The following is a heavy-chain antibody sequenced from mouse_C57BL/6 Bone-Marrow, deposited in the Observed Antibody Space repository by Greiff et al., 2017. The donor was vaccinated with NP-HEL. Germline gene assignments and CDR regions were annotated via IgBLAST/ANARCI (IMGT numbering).Heavy chain of an antibody. CDR3: ARSPDYFDY. J-gene: IGHJ2*01. V-gene: IGHV1-26*01. CDR1: GYTFTDYY. CDR2: INPNNGGT. Sequence: VQLQQSGPELVKPGASVKISCKASGYTFTDYYMNWVKQSHGKSLEWIGDINPNNGGTSYNQKFKGKATLTVDKPSSTAYMELRSLTSEDSAVYYCARSPDYFDYWGQGTTLTVSS.